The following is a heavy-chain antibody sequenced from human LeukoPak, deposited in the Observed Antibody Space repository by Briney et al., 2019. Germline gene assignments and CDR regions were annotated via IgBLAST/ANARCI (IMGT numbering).Heavy chain of an antibody. V-gene: IGHV4-39*01. CDR2: IYYSGST. D-gene: IGHD6-13*01. CDR1: GGSISSSSYY. Sequence: SETLSLTCTVSGGSISSSSYYWGWIRQPQGKGLEGIGSIYYSGSTYYNPSLKSRVTISVDTSKNQFSLKLSSVTAADTAVYYCASGAQQLPSLDYWGQGTLVTVSS. J-gene: IGHJ4*02. CDR3: ASGAQQLPSLDY.